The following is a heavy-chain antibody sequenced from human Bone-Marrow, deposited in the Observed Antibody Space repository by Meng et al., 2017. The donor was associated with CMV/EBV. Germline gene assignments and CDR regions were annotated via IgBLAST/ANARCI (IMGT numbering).Heavy chain of an antibody. V-gene: IGHV4-39*07. CDR1: GGSISSSSYY. CDR2: IYYSGST. Sequence: SETLSLTCTVSGGSISSSSYYWGWIRQPPGKELEWIGSIYYSGSTYYNPSLKSRVTISVDTSKNQFSLKLSSVTAADTAVYYCAREWGAARAPLRYYYYYGMDVWGQGTTVTV. J-gene: IGHJ6*02. CDR3: AREWGAARAPLRYYYYYGMDV. D-gene: IGHD6-6*01.